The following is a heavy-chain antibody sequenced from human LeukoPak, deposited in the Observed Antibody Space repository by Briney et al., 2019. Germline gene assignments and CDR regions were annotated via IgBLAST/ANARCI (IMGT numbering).Heavy chain of an antibody. V-gene: IGHV3-20*04. CDR1: GFTFDDYG. CDR3: ARLIDGSGYYYMDV. Sequence: GGSLRLSRAASGFTFDDYGMSWVRQAPGKGLEWVSGINWNGGSTGYADSVKSRFTISRDNAKNSLYLQMNSLRAEDTALYYCARLIDGSGYYYMDVWGKGTTVTVSS. CDR2: INWNGGST. J-gene: IGHJ6*03. D-gene: IGHD3-10*01.